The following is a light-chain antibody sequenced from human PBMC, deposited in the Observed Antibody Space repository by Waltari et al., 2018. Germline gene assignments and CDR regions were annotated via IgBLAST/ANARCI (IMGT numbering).Light chain of an antibody. Sequence: DIQMTQSPSSLSASVGDRVTITCRASQSISSYLNWYQQKPGKAPKLLIYAASSLQSGVPSRFSGSGSGTDVTLTISSLQPEDFATYYCQQSYSILYTFGQGTKLEIK. CDR3: QQSYSILYT. V-gene: IGKV1-39*01. J-gene: IGKJ2*01. CDR2: AAS. CDR1: QSISSY.